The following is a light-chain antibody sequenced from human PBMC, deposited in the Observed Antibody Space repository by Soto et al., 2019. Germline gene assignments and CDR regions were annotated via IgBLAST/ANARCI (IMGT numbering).Light chain of an antibody. CDR1: TGAVTSDSY. CDR3: LLYYDGAHV. Sequence: QAVGATEPPPHLFPGVAVTLTFAFSTGAVTSDSYPSWFQQKPGQAPRALIYTISNKHSWTPARFSGSLLGGKAALTLSDVQPEDEAAYFCLLYYDGAHVFGPGTKVTVL. V-gene: IGLV7-43*01. J-gene: IGLJ1*01. CDR2: TIS.